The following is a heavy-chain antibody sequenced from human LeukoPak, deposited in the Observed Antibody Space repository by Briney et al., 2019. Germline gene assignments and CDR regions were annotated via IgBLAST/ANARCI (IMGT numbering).Heavy chain of an antibody. V-gene: IGHV4-38-2*02. CDR3: ARVRYNWNRDFDY. J-gene: IGHJ4*02. CDR2: MFHSGST. CDR1: GYSISSGYY. D-gene: IGHD1-20*01. Sequence: PSETLSLTCNVSGYSISSGYYWGWIRQPPGKGLEWIGSMFHSGSTYYNPSLKSRVTMSVDTSKNQFSLKLSSVTAADTAVYYCARVRYNWNRDFDYWGQGTLVTVSS.